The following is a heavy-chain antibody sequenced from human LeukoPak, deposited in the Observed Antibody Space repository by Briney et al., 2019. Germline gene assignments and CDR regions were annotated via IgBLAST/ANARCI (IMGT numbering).Heavy chain of an antibody. CDR3: ARDRYSSSWLALDY. D-gene: IGHD6-13*01. CDR1: GFTFSSYA. J-gene: IGHJ4*02. Sequence: GGSLRLSCAASGFTFSSYAMQWVRQAPGKGREGVAVISYDGSNKYYTDSVRGRFTISRDNSQTTLYLQMNSLRAEDTAVYYCARDRYSSSWLALDYWGQGTLVTVSS. CDR2: ISYDGSNK. V-gene: IGHV3-30*04.